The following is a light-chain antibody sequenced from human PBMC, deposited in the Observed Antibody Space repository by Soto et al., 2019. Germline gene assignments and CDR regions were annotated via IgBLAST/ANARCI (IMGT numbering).Light chain of an antibody. Sequence: DIQMTQSPSTLSGSVGDRVTITCRASQTISSWLAWYQQKPGEAPKLLISIASILQSGVPSRFSGSGSGTDFVLTISSLQPEDSATYYCQQLDSMPITFGQGTRLEIK. V-gene: IGKV1-5*01. CDR2: IAS. J-gene: IGKJ5*01. CDR3: QQLDSMPIT. CDR1: QTISSW.